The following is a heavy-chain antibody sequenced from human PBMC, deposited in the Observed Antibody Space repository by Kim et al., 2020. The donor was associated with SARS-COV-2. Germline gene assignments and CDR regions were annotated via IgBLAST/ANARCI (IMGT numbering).Heavy chain of an antibody. Sequence: VKDRFTISRDNSRNTRYLQMNSLRPEDTAVYYCAKDSSRFTSGSQYFFDYWGRGTLVIVSS. CDR3: AKDSSRFTSGSQYFFDY. J-gene: IGHJ4*02. D-gene: IGHD5-18*01. V-gene: IGHV3-30*02.